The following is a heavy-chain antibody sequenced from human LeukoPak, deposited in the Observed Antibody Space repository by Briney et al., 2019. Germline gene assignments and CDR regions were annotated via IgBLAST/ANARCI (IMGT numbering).Heavy chain of an antibody. D-gene: IGHD6-19*01. CDR2: ISWNSGSI. CDR3: AKDSSGWLNYFDY. J-gene: IGHJ4*02. V-gene: IGHV3-9*01. CDR1: GFTFDDYA. Sequence: GGSLRLSCAASGFTFDDYAMHWVRQAPGKGLEWVSGISWNSGSIGYADSVKGRFTISRDNAKNSLYLQTNSLRAEDTALYYCAKDSSGWLNYFDYWGQGTLVTVSS.